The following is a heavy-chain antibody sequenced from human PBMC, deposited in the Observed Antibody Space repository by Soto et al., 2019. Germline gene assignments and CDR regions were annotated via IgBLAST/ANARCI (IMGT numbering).Heavy chain of an antibody. CDR3: ARGGVVPAAMKAYYYYYMDV. Sequence: ASAKVSCTASGYTFTSYGISWVRQAPGQGLEWMGWISAYNGNTNYAQKLQGRVTMTTDTSTSTAYMELRSLRSDDTAVYYCARGGVVPAAMKAYYYYYMDVWGKGTTVTVSS. D-gene: IGHD2-2*01. J-gene: IGHJ6*03. V-gene: IGHV1-18*01. CDR2: ISAYNGNT. CDR1: GYTFTSYG.